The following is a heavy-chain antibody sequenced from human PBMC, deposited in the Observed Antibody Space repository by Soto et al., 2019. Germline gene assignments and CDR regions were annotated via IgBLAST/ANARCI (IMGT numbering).Heavy chain of an antibody. CDR3: AKDSEQQLSGETFDY. J-gene: IGHJ4*02. CDR1: GFTFSSYG. Sequence: QVQLVESGGGVVQPGRSLRLSCAASGFTFSSYGMRWVRQAPGKGLEWVAVISYDGSNKYYADSVKGRFTISRDNSKNTLYLQMNSLRAEDTAVYYCAKDSEQQLSGETFDYWGQGTLVTVSS. D-gene: IGHD6-13*01. V-gene: IGHV3-30*18. CDR2: ISYDGSNK.